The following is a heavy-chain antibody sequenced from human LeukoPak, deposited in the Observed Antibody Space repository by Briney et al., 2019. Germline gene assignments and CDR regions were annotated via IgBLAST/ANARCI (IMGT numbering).Heavy chain of an antibody. J-gene: IGHJ5*02. D-gene: IGHD1-26*01. V-gene: IGHV3-30*18. Sequence: GGSLRLSCAASGFTFTSFGMHWVRQAPGKGLEWVAVISYDGSETFYGDSVKGRFTISRDNSKNTLFLQMNSLRVEDTAVYHCAKDALWSGSPGGFDPWGQGTLVTVSS. CDR3: AKDALWSGSPGGFDP. CDR1: GFTFTSFG. CDR2: ISYDGSET.